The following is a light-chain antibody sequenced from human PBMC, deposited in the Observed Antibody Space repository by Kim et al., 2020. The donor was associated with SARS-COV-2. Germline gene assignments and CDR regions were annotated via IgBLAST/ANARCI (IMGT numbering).Light chain of an antibody. V-gene: IGLV2-14*04. CDR2: DVS. CDR1: SSDVGGYNY. J-gene: IGLJ2*01. Sequence: QSSTNSCTGTSSDVGGYNYVSWYQQHPGKAPKLMIYDVSKRPSGVSNRFSGSKSGNTASLTISGLQAEDEADYYCSSYTSSSTDVVFGGGTQLTVL. CDR3: SSYTSSSTDVV.